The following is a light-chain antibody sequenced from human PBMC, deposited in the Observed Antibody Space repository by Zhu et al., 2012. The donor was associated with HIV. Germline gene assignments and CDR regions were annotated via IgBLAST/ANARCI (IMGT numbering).Light chain of an antibody. J-gene: IGKJ2*01. V-gene: IGKV1-39*01. CDR3: QQSYSNPFT. CDR2: RES. Sequence: DIQMTQSPSSLSASIGDRVTISCRASQSIGSYLNWYQQKPGKAPKVLIYRESGLRSGVSSRFSGSGSGTDFTLTITSLQPDDSATYFCQQSYSNPFTFGPGTRLRSN. CDR1: QSIGSY.